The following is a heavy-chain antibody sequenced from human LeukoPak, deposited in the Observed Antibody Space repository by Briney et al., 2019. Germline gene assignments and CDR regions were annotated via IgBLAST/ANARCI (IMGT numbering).Heavy chain of an antibody. Sequence: SQTLSLTCTVSGGSISSGSYYWSWIRQPAGKGLEWIGSIYYSGSTYYNPSLKSRVTISVDTSKNQFSLKLSSVTAADTAVYYCARDWGGYSGYDVDYWGQGTLVTVSS. V-gene: IGHV4-61*02. CDR2: IYYSGST. CDR1: GGSISSGSYY. D-gene: IGHD5-12*01. CDR3: ARDWGGYSGYDVDY. J-gene: IGHJ4*02.